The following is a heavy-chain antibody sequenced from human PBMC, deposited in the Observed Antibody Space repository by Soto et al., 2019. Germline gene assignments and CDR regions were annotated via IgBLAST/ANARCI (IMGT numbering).Heavy chain of an antibody. Sequence: EVQLVESGGGLVQPGGSLRLSCAASGFTLSNYWMHWARQAPGKGLVWVSRISSDGSSTNYADSVKGRFTISRDNAKNTMNLQMNSLSDEDTAVYYCAGVPYCSSSSCYSCFDSWGQGTLVTVSP. D-gene: IGHD2-2*01. V-gene: IGHV3-74*01. CDR3: AGVPYCSSSSCYSCFDS. CDR2: ISSDGSST. CDR1: GFTLSNYW. J-gene: IGHJ4*02.